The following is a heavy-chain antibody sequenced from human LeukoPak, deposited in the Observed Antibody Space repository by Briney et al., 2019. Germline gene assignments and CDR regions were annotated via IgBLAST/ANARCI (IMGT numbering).Heavy chain of an antibody. Sequence: SETLSLTCTVSGGSISSYYWSWIRQPPGKGLEWIGQTYYRGSTNYNPSLKSRVTISVDTSKNQFSLRLTSVTAADTAVYYCARHPTNSFDYWGQGSLVTVSA. CDR3: ARHPTNSFDY. CDR1: GGSISSYY. J-gene: IGHJ4*02. CDR2: TYYRGST. V-gene: IGHV4-59*08.